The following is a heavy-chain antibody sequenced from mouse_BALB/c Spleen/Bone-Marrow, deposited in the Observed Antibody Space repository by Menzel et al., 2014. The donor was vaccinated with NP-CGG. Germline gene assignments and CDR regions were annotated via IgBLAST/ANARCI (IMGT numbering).Heavy chain of an antibody. Sequence: VQLQQPGPELVKPGASVKVSCKASGYAFTRYNMYWVKQSHGKSLEWIGYIDPCSGGTNYNQKFKGKATLTVDKSSSTAYMHLNSLTSEDSAVYYCARELSRAMDYWGQGTSVTVSS. CDR1: GYAFTRYN. D-gene: IGHD2-12*01. CDR2: IDPCSGGT. V-gene: IGHV1S135*01. CDR3: ARELSRAMDY. J-gene: IGHJ4*01.